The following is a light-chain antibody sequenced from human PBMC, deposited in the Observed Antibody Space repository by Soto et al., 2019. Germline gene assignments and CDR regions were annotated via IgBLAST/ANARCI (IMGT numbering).Light chain of an antibody. J-gene: IGKJ1*01. CDR1: RSIGSW. CDR3: QQYNDWWT. V-gene: IGKV3-15*01. Sequence: PGDRVTITCRASRSIGSWLAWYQQKPGQPPRLLIYGASTRATGVPGRFSGSGSGTEFTLTISSLQSEDFAVYYCQQYNDWWTFGQGTKVDIK. CDR2: GAS.